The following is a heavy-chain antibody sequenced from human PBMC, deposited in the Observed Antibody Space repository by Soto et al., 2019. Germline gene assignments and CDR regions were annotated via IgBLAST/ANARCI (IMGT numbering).Heavy chain of an antibody. V-gene: IGHV1-69*01. D-gene: IGHD1-26*01. J-gene: IGHJ4*02. CDR2: IIPIFGTA. CDR1: GGTFSSYA. CDR3: ARDGSSGSYATPYDY. Sequence: QVQLVQSGAEVKKPGSSVKVSCKASGGTFSSYAISWVRQAPGQGLEWMGGIIPIFGTANYAQKFQGRVTITAYESTSTAYMELSSLISEVTAVYYCARDGSSGSYATPYDYWGQGTLVTVSS.